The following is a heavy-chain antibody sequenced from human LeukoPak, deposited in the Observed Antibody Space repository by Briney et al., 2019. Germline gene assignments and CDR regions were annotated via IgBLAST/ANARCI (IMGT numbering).Heavy chain of an antibody. Sequence: SETLSLTCAVYGGSFSGYYWSWIRQPPGKGLEWIGEINHSGSTNYNPSLKSRVTISVDTSKNQFYLKLSSVTAADTAVYYCAREWRRDDFWSGYLTDYFDYWGQGTLVTVSS. CDR2: INHSGST. V-gene: IGHV4-34*01. CDR1: GGSFSGYY. D-gene: IGHD3-3*01. J-gene: IGHJ4*02. CDR3: AREWRRDDFWSGYLTDYFDY.